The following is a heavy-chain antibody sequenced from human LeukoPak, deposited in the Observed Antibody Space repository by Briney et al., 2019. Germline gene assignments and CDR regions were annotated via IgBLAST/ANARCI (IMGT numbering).Heavy chain of an antibody. CDR1: GGSISSSSYY. CDR2: IYYSGST. D-gene: IGHD3-22*01. Sequence: SETLSLTCTVSGGSISSSSYYWGWIRQPPGKGLEWIGSIYYSGSTYYNPSLKSRVTISVDTSKNQFSLKLSSVTAADTAVYYCARVPYITMIVVAGMDVWYFDLWGRGTLVTVSS. J-gene: IGHJ2*01. V-gene: IGHV4-39*07. CDR3: ARVPYITMIVVAGMDVWYFDL.